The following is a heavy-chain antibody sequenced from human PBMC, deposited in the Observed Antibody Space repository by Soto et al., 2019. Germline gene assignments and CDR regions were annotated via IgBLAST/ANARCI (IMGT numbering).Heavy chain of an antibody. CDR1: GLTFSTTW. J-gene: IGHJ4*02. CDR3: ARDRGPNNLDY. Sequence: EVQLVESGGGLVQPGWSLRLSCAVSGLTFSTTWMTWVRQAPGKGLEWLASINQDGSATYYVDSVKGRFTISRDNAKNSLDLQLNSLRAEDAAKYSCARDRGPNNLDYWGQGTLVTVSS. V-gene: IGHV3-7*03. D-gene: IGHD1-1*01. CDR2: INQDGSAT.